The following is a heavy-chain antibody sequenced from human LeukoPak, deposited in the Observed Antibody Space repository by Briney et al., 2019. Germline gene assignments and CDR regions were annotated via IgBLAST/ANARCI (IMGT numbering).Heavy chain of an antibody. Sequence: ASVTVSCKVSGYTLTELSMHWVRQAPGKGLEGMGGFDPEDGETIYAQKFHGRVTMTEDTSTDTAYMELSSLRSEDTAVYYCATGGPNDYGDYWGQGTLVTVSS. V-gene: IGHV1-24*01. CDR1: GYTLTELS. CDR2: FDPEDGET. J-gene: IGHJ4*02. CDR3: ATGGPNDYGDY.